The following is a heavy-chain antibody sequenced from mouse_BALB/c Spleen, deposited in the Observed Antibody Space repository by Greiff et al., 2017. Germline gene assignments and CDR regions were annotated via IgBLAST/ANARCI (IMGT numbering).Heavy chain of an antibody. CDR1: GFTFSSYA. CDR3: ARAPTVVANYAMDY. J-gene: IGHJ4*01. D-gene: IGHD1-1*01. V-gene: IGHV5-6-5*01. Sequence: EVKLVESGGGLVKPGGSLKLSCAASGFTFSSYAMSWVRQTPEKRLEWVASISSGGSTYYPDSVKGRFTISRDNARNILYLQMSSLRSEDTAMYYCARAPTVVANYAMDYWGQGTSVTVSS. CDR2: ISSGGST.